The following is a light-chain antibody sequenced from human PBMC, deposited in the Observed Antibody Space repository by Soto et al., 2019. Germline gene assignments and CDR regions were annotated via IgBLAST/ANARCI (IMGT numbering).Light chain of an antibody. CDR1: QSVLYSSNNKNY. CDR2: WAS. J-gene: IGKJ2*01. Sequence: DIVMTQSPDSLAVSLGERATINCKSSQSVLYSSNNKNYLAWYQQKPGQPPKLLIYWASTRESGVPDRFSGSGSRTDFTLTISSLQAEDVAVYYCQQYYSTPGTFGQGTKLEIK. CDR3: QQYYSTPGT. V-gene: IGKV4-1*01.